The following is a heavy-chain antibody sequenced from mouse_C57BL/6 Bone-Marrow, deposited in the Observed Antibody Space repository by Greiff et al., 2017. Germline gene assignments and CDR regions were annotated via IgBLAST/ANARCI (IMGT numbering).Heavy chain of an antibody. J-gene: IGHJ3*01. CDR1: GYTFTDYY. D-gene: IGHD1-1*01. V-gene: IGHV1-26*01. Sequence: EVQLQQSGPELVKPGASVKISCKASGYTFTDYYMNWVKQSHGKSLEWIGDINPNNGGTSYNQKFKGKATLTVDKSSSTAYMELRSLTSEDSAVYYCARGYYGSSSWFAYWGQGTLVTVSA. CDR2: INPNNGGT. CDR3: ARGYYGSSSWFAY.